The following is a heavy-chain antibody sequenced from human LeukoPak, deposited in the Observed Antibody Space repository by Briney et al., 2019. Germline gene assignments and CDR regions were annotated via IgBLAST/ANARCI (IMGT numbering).Heavy chain of an antibody. CDR1: GLTVSSNY. D-gene: IGHD5-24*01. V-gene: IGHV3-66*01. CDR3: AKDRGGRDGYYFDY. CDR2: IYSGGST. Sequence: GGSLRLSCAACGLTVSSNYRSWLRQAPGKGLEWVSVIYSGGSTYYADSVKGRFTISRDISKNTLYLLMNSLRAEDTAVYYCAKDRGGRDGYYFDYWGQGTLVTVSS. J-gene: IGHJ4*02.